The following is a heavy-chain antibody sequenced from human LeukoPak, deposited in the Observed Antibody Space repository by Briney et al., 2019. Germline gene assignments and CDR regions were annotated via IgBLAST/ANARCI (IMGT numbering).Heavy chain of an antibody. V-gene: IGHV3-7*03. CDR3: ARVDTSHLRYFDS. D-gene: IGHD3-16*01. J-gene: IGHJ4*02. CDR1: GFTFSSYA. CDR2: IKQDGGEK. Sequence: GGSLRLSCAASGFTFSSYAMHWVRQAPGKGLEWVANIKQDGGEKYYVDSVKGRFTVSRDNVKTSVQLQMNSLRVEDTAVYYCARVDTSHLRYFDSWGQGTLVTVSS.